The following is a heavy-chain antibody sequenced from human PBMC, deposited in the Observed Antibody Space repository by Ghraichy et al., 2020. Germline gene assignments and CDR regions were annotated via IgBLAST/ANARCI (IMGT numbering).Heavy chain of an antibody. CDR1: GGSFSGYY. J-gene: IGHJ4*02. CDR3: ALLPGDNGVVVTAIPPATGLDY. Sequence: SQTLSLTCAVYGGSFSGYYWSWIRQPPGKGLEWIGEINHSGSTNYNPSLKSRVTISVDTSKNQFSLKLSSVTAADTAVYYCALLPGDNGVVVTAIPPATGLDYWGQGTLVTVSS. D-gene: IGHD2-21*02. CDR2: INHSGST. V-gene: IGHV4-34*01.